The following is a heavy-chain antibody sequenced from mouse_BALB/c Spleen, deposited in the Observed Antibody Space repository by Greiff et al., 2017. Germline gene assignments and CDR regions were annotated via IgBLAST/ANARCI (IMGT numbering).Heavy chain of an antibody. CDR1: GFTFSSYA. Sequence: DVQLVESGGGLVKPGGSLKLSCAASGFTFSSYAMSWVRQTPEKRLEWVASISSGGSTYYPDSVKGRFTISRDNARNILYLQMSSLRSEDTAMYYCARGPTATRAMDYWGQGTSVTVSS. V-gene: IGHV5-6-5*01. CDR2: ISSGGST. D-gene: IGHD1-2*01. CDR3: ARGPTATRAMDY. J-gene: IGHJ4*01.